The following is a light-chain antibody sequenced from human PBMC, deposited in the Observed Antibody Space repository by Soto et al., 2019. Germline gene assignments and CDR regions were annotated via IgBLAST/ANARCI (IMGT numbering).Light chain of an antibody. CDR1: SSDIGSYNH. Sequence: QSVPTQPASVSGSPGQSITISCSGTSSDIGSYNHVAWFQQFPGKSPKLTIYEVSSRPSGVSSRFSGSKSGNTASLTISGLQAEDEADYYCLAYTGSSMSDVFGSGTKVNVL. CDR3: LAYTGSSMSDV. V-gene: IGLV2-14*01. J-gene: IGLJ1*01. CDR2: EVS.